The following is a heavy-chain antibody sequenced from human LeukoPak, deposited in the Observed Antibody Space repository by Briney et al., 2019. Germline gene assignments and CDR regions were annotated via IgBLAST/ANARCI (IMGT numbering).Heavy chain of an antibody. D-gene: IGHD3-10*01. CDR2: INPSGNS. CDR1: GGSFSGHS. Sequence: PSETLSLTCAVYGGSFSGHSWSWIRQPPGKGLEWIGEINPSGNSNYNPSLKSRVTISVDTSKNQFSLKLSSVTAADTAVYYCARDRVVSGYYGSGSYYADDPWGQGTLVTVSS. CDR3: ARDRVVSGYYGSGSYYADDP. J-gene: IGHJ5*02. V-gene: IGHV4-34*01.